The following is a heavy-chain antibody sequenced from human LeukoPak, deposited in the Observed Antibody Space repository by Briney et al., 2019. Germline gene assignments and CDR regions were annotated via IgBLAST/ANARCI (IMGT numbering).Heavy chain of an antibody. J-gene: IGHJ6*03. CDR2: INSDGSTT. Sequence: GGSLRLSCAASGFTFSSYWMHWVRQAPGKGLVWVSRINSDGSTTSYADPVKGRFTISRDNSKNTVYLQMNSLRAEDTAVYYCARDNYYYYMDVWGKGTTVTISS. V-gene: IGHV3-74*01. CDR1: GFTFSSYW. CDR3: ARDNYYYYMDV.